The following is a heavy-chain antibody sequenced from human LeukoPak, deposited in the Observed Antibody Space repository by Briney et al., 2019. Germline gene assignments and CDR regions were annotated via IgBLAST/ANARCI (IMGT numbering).Heavy chain of an antibody. D-gene: IGHD3-22*01. CDR1: GFTLSSYA. CDR3: AKVANIYYDSSSNYFDY. J-gene: IGHJ4*02. V-gene: IGHV3-23*01. Sequence: GGSLRLSCAASGFTLSSYAMSWVRQAPGKGPEWVSAISGSGGSTYYADSVKGRFTISRDNSKNTLYLQMNSLRAEDTAVYYCAKVANIYYDSSSNYFDYWGQGTLVTASS. CDR2: ISGSGGST.